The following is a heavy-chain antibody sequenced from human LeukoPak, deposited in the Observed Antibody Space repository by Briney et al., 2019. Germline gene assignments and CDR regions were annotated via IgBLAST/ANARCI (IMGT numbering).Heavy chain of an antibody. D-gene: IGHD1-7*01. CDR2: INPNSGGT. CDR1: GYTFTGYY. V-gene: IGHV1-2*02. Sequence: ASVKVSCXASGYTFTGYYMHWVRQAPGQGLEWMGWINPNSGGTNYAQKFQGRVTMTRDTSISTAYMELSRLRSDDTAVYYCAREVITGTTVDFDYWGQGTLVTVSS. J-gene: IGHJ4*02. CDR3: AREVITGTTVDFDY.